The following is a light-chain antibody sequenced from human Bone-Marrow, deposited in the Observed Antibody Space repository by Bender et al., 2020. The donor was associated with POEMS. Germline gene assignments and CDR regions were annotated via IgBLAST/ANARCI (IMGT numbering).Light chain of an antibody. CDR2: RSS. V-gene: IGLV1-44*01. Sequence: QSVLTQPPSVSGTPGQRVTISCSGSGSNIGSNNVYWYQQLPGTAPKLLIYRSSRRPSGIPERFSGSNSGNTATLTISGTQAMDEADYYCQAWDSSTAVVFGGGTRLTVL. J-gene: IGLJ2*01. CDR1: GSNIGSNN. CDR3: QAWDSSTAVV.